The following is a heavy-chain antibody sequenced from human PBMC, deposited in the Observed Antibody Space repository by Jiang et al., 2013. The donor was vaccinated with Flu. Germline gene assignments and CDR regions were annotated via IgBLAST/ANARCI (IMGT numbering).Heavy chain of an antibody. Sequence: KYYVDSVKGRFTISRDNAKNSLYLQMNSLRAEDTAVYYCAIITMVRGAPILDYWGQGTLVTVSS. J-gene: IGHJ4*02. V-gene: IGHV3-7*03. CDR3: AIITMVRGAPILDY. CDR2: K. D-gene: IGHD3-10*01.